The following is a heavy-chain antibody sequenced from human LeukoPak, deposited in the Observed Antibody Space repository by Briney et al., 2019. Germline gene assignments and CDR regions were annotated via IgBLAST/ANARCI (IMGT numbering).Heavy chain of an antibody. CDR2: ISYDGSNK. CDR3: AKRGHYYDSSGPRGAFDI. CDR1: GFTFSSYA. Sequence: PGGSLRLSCAASGFTFSSYAMHWVRQAPGKGLEWVAVISYDGSNKYYADSVKGRFTISRDNSKNTLYLQMNSLRAEDTAVYYCAKRGHYYDSSGPRGAFDIWGQGTMVTVSS. J-gene: IGHJ3*02. V-gene: IGHV3-30*04. D-gene: IGHD3-22*01.